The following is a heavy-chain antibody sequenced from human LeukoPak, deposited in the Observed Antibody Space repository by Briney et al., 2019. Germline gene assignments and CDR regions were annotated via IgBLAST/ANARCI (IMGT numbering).Heavy chain of an antibody. CDR1: GFTFSSYG. CDR2: IRYDGSNK. J-gene: IGHJ6*03. CDR3: AKVGYYYGSGSYYKQDYYYYMDV. D-gene: IGHD3-10*01. V-gene: IGHV3-30*02. Sequence: TGGSLRLSCAASGFTFSSYGMHWVRQAPGKGLAWVAFIRYDGSNKYYADSVKGRFTISRDNSKNTLYLQMNSLRAEDTAVYYCAKVGYYYGSGSYYKQDYYYYMDVWGKGTTVTISS.